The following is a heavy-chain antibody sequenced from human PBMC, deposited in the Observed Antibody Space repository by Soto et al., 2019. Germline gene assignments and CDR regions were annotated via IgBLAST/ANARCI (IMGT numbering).Heavy chain of an antibody. CDR3: ARVAGSPDY. D-gene: IGHD1-26*01. CDR1: GYTFTTYD. V-gene: IGHV1-8*01. Sequence: QVQLVQSGPEVKKPGASVKVSCKASGYTFTTYDLNWVRQAPGQGLEWMGWLNPKSGMTGSAQKFQGRVTMTRDSSISTVYMELSSRRSEDTAVYYCARVAGSPDYWGQGTLVTVSS. CDR2: LNPKSGMT. J-gene: IGHJ4*02.